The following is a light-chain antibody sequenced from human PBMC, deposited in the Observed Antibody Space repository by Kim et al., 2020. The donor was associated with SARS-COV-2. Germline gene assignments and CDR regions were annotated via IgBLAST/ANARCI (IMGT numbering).Light chain of an antibody. V-gene: IGKV3-20*01. Sequence: EIVLTQSPGTLSLSPGDRATVSCRASQRVSSSYLAWYQQKPGQAPRLLIYDASSRATGIADRFSGSGSGTDFTLTITRLEPEDFAVYYGQQYADEPLTFGGGTKVDIK. CDR3: QQYADEPLT. J-gene: IGKJ4*01. CDR2: DAS. CDR1: QRVSSSY.